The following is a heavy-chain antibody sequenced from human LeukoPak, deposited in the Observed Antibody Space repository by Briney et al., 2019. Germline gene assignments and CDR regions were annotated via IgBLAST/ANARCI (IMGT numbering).Heavy chain of an antibody. Sequence: ASVTVSCKASGYTFTSYGISWVRQAPGQGLEWMGWINPNSGGTNYAQKFQGRVTMTRDTSISTAYMELSRLRSDDTAVYYCARIPFSTPLDYWGQGTLVTVSS. CDR2: INPNSGGT. CDR3: ARIPFSTPLDY. J-gene: IGHJ4*02. D-gene: IGHD2/OR15-2a*01. V-gene: IGHV1-2*02. CDR1: GYTFTSYG.